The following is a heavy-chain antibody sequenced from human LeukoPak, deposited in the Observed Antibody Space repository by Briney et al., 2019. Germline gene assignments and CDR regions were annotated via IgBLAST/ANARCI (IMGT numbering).Heavy chain of an antibody. J-gene: IGHJ3*02. CDR3: ASRKRKGYYYDNQGAFDI. V-gene: IGHV4-59*12. D-gene: IGHD3-22*01. CDR1: GGSISPYY. Sequence: NPSETLSLTCTVSGGSISPYYWTWIRQPPGKGLEWIGYIHYSGSTNYNPSLKSRVTISVDTSKNQFSLKLSSVTAADTAVYYCASRKRKGYYYDNQGAFDIWGQGTMVTVSS. CDR2: IHYSGST.